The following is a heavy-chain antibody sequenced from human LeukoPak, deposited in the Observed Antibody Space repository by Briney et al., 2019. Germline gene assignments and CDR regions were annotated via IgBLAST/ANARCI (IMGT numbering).Heavy chain of an antibody. D-gene: IGHD6-13*01. CDR2: TYYRSKLYN. Sequence: SQTLSLTCALSGDSVSNNNAAWNWIRQSPSRGLEWLVRTYYRSKLYNDYAVSVKSRITINPDTSKNQYSLQLNSVTPEDTAVYYCARGDGYSNTWYCFDYWGQGTLVTVSS. J-gene: IGHJ4*02. CDR3: ARGDGYSNTWYCFDY. V-gene: IGHV6-1*01. CDR1: GDSVSNNNAA.